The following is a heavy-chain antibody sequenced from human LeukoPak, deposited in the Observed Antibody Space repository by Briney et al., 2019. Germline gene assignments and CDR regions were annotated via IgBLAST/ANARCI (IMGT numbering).Heavy chain of an antibody. D-gene: IGHD6-19*01. Sequence: GGSLRLSCEASGFAFSFFAMSWLRQAPGKGLEWVSTINANSGTRSYAASVRGRFTISRDNSKNTLYLQMNSLRAEDTAVYYCAKDSGIAVAGTLRAFDIWGQGTMVTVSS. CDR2: INANSGTR. CDR3: AKDSGIAVAGTLRAFDI. J-gene: IGHJ3*02. CDR1: GFAFSFFA. V-gene: IGHV3-23*01.